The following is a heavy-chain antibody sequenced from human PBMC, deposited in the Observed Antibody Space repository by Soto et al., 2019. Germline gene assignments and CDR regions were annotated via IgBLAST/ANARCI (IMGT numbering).Heavy chain of an antibody. V-gene: IGHV3-48*02. CDR1: GFTVSSNS. CDR3: SRVIWSGDLTSDL. D-gene: IGHD3-3*01. J-gene: IGHJ5*02. Sequence: EVQVVESGGGLVQPGGSLRLSCAASGFTVSSNSMNWVRQAPGKGLEWISYISSSSSTIYADSVKGRFTISRDNAKNSLYLQMNSLRDEDTAVYYCSRVIWSGDLTSDLWGQGTLVTVS. CDR2: ISSSSSTI.